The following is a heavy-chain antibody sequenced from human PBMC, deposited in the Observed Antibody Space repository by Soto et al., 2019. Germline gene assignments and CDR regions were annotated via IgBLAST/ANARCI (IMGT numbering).Heavy chain of an antibody. J-gene: IGHJ3*01. CDR2: ISPK. D-gene: IGHD1-1*01. Sequence: GGSLRLPCAVSGFSFRTYGFHWVRQPPGKGLQWAAVISPKGHSDSVEGRFTISRDNSKDTLYLQMNNLRAEDTAVYYCARDDAFANENAFDLWGQGTKVTVSS. V-gene: IGHV3-33*01. CDR1: GFSFRTYG. CDR3: ARDDAFANENAFDL.